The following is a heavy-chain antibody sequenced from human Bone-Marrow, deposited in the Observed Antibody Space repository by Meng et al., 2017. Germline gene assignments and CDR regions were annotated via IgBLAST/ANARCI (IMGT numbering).Heavy chain of an antibody. CDR2: INAGNGNT. CDR1: RHTFTSYA. Sequence: QVQLCKAWSRGKKPGFSGDVSCKASRHTFTSYAIHWVRQAPGQRPEWMGWINAGNGNTEDSQKFQGRVTITRDTSASTAYMELSSLTSEDTAVYYCARVYCSSTSCQYYFDYWGQGTLVTVSS. D-gene: IGHD2-2*01. J-gene: IGHJ4*02. CDR3: ARVYCSSTSCQYYFDY. V-gene: IGHV1-3*01.